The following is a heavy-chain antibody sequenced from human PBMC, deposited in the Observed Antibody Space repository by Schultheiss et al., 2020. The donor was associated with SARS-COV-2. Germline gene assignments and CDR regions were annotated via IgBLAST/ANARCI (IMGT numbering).Heavy chain of an antibody. CDR3: ARLPTGWPNWFDA. D-gene: IGHD2-15*01. J-gene: IGHJ5*02. CDR1: GFSFSNAW. V-gene: IGHV3-15*07. Sequence: GGSLRLSCATSGFSFSNAWMNWVRQAPGKGLEWVGRVRSKIDGGGATDYAAPVKGRFTISRDDSKNTLYLQMNSLKTEDTAVYYCARLPTGWPNWFDAWGQGTLVTVSS. CDR2: VRSKIDGGGAT.